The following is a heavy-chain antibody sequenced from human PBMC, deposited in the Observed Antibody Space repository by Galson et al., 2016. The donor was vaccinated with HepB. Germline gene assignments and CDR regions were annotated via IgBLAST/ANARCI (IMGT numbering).Heavy chain of an antibody. J-gene: IGHJ4*02. CDR3: ARAGTLTTYWFYFDF. CDR1: GGSISSGGYF. CDR2: IDDTGRT. D-gene: IGHD2/OR15-2a*01. Sequence: PLSLTCAVSGGSISSGGYFWNWIRQHPGKGLEWIGYIDDTGRTHQNPSLNSRVTLSLDTSKNQFFLKLTSVTAADTAVYYCARAGTLTTYWFYFDFWGQGNLVTVSS. V-gene: IGHV4-31*11.